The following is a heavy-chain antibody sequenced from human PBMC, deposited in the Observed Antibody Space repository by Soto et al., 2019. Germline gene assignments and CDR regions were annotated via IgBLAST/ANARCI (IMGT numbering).Heavy chain of an antibody. D-gene: IGHD6-19*01. CDR1: GFTFYNFA. J-gene: IGHJ4*02. CDR3: AKDATRTSGWYHFDY. V-gene: IGHV3-23*01. Sequence: GGSLRLSCAASGFTFYNFALGWVRQAPGKGLEWVPAITDSGGSTYYADSVKGRFTISRDNSKNTLYLQMNSLRAEDTAVYYCAKDATRTSGWYHFDYWGQGSLVTVSS. CDR2: ITDSGGST.